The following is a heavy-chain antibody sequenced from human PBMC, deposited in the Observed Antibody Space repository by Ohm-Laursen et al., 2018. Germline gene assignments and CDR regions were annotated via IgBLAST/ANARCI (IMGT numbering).Heavy chain of an antibody. V-gene: IGHV4-59*01. J-gene: IGHJ2*01. D-gene: IGHD4-17*01. CDR2: IYYCGST. Sequence: SETLSLTCTVSGGSISSYYWSWIRQPPGQGLEWIGYIYYCGSTNYNPSLKSRVTISVDTSKNQFSLKLSSVTAADTAVYYCARVLDDYGLYWYCDLWGRGTLVTVSS. CDR3: ARVLDDYGLYWYCDL. CDR1: GGSISSYY.